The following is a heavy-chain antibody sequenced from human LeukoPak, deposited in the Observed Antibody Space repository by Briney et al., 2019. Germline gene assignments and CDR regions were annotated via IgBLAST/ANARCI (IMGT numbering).Heavy chain of an antibody. CDR1: GFTFSSYG. Sequence: LAGGSLRLSCAASGFTFSSYGMTWVRQAPGKGLEWVSYISSSSSSTIYYADSVKGRFTISRDNAKNSLYLQLNSLRAEDTAVYYCARGERYDYGDPFDYWGQGTLVTVSS. J-gene: IGHJ4*02. V-gene: IGHV3-48*01. D-gene: IGHD4-17*01. CDR3: ARGERYDYGDPFDY. CDR2: ISSSSSSTI.